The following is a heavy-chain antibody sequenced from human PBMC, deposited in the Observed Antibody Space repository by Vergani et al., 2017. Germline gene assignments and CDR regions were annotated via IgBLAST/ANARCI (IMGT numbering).Heavy chain of an antibody. CDR3: ARQAFWSGPNWFDP. D-gene: IGHD3-3*01. CDR2: IDPSDSYT. Sequence: EVQLVQSGAEVKKPGESLRISCQGSGYSFTTYWITWVRQMPGKGLEWMGRIDPSDSYTNYSPSFQGHVTISADKSISTAYRQWSSLKASDTAMYYCARQAFWSGPNWFDPWGQGALVTVSS. J-gene: IGHJ5*02. V-gene: IGHV5-10-1*03. CDR1: GYSFTTYW.